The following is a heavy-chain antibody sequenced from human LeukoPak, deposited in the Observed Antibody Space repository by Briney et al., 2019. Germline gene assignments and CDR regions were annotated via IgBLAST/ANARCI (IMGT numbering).Heavy chain of an antibody. V-gene: IGHV4-39*07. CDR2: IFYTGKT. CDR3: ARVFDS. Sequence: SETLSLTCAVSGGSVYTSDYYWGWVRQPPGKGPEWIGDIFYTGKTNYNPSLKSRVSISIDTSKNQFSLKLTSVTAADTAVYYCARVFDSWGQGTLVTVSS. CDR1: GGSVYTSDYY. J-gene: IGHJ4*02.